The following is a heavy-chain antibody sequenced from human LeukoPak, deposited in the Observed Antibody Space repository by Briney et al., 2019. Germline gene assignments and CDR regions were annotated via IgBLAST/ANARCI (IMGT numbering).Heavy chain of an antibody. D-gene: IGHD2-8*02. J-gene: IGHJ3*02. CDR2: IYHSGST. CDR3: ASLVEYDAFDI. CDR1: GGSISSGGYS. Sequence: SETLSLTCTVSGGSISSGGYSWSWIRQPPGKGLEWIGYIYHSGSTYYNPSLKSRVTISVDRSKNQFSLKLSSVTAADTAVYYCASLVEYDAFDIWGQGTMVTVSS. V-gene: IGHV4-30-2*01.